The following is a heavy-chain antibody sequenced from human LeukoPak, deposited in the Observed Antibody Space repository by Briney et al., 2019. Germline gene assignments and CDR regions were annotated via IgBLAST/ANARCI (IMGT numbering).Heavy chain of an antibody. J-gene: IGHJ4*02. D-gene: IGHD2-2*01. CDR1: GFTFSDYY. CDR3: ARNPPYCSSTSCYGGY. V-gene: IGHV3-11*01. CDR2: ISSSSSTI. Sequence: GGSLRLSCAASGFTFSDYYMSWIRQAPGKGLEWVSYISSSSSTIYYADSVKGRFTISRDNAKNSLYLQMNSLRAEDTAVYYCARNPPYCSSTSCYGGYWGQGTLVTVSS.